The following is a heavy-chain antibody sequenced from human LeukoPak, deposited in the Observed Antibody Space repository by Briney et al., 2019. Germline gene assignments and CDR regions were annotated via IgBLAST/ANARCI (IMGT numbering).Heavy chain of an antibody. CDR3: ARVDTAMVAGGGDY. CDR2: ISPYNGNT. Sequence: ASVKVSCKASGYTFINYGITWVRQAPGQGLEWMGWISPYNGNTKYLQKLQGRVTLTTDTSTNTAYMEVRSLRSDDTAVYYCARVDTAMVAGGGDYWGQGTLVTVSS. V-gene: IGHV1-18*01. J-gene: IGHJ4*02. CDR1: GYTFINYG. D-gene: IGHD5-18*01.